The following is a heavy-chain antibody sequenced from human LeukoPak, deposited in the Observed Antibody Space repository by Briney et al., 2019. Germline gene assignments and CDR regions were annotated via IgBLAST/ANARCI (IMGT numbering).Heavy chain of an antibody. V-gene: IGHV3-43*01. D-gene: IGHD5-24*01. CDR3: VKERDADKDGLDS. J-gene: IGHJ4*02. Sequence: PGGSLRLSCAASGFTFDRYTMHWVRQAPGKALEWVSFVTRDGRTTNYAYSVMGRFTISRDNSNKSLFLQLNDLRAEDTAFYYCVKERDADKDGLDSWGQGTLVTVSS. CDR2: VTRDGRTT. CDR1: GFTFDRYT.